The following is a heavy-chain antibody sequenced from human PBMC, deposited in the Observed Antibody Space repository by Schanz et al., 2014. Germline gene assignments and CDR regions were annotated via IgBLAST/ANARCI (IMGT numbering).Heavy chain of an antibody. CDR3: ARSGSSNWYFFDY. CDR2: INAGTGNT. Sequence: QVQLVQSWAEVKGPGASVKVSCKASGYSFTPFSIHWVRQAPGQRLEWMGWINAGTGNTEYSQKFQGRVTITRDTLASTAYMEVSSLRSEDTAVYYCARSGSSNWYFFDYWGQGTLXTVSS. J-gene: IGHJ4*02. D-gene: IGHD6-13*01. CDR1: GYSFTPFS. V-gene: IGHV1-3*01.